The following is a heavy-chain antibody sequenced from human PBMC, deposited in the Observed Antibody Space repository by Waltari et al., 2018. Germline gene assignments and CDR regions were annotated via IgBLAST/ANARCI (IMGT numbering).Heavy chain of an antibody. D-gene: IGHD6-13*01. J-gene: IGHJ4*02. CDR2: IYHSGST. CDR1: GGSFSGYY. CDR3: ARRSSSWWVFDY. V-gene: IGHV4-34*01. Sequence: QVQLQQWGAGLLKPSETLSLTCAVYGGSFSGYYWSWIRQPPGKGLEWIGSIYHSGSTYYNPSRKSRVTISVDTSKNQFSLKLSSVTAADTAVYYCARRSSSWWVFDYWGQGTLVTVSS.